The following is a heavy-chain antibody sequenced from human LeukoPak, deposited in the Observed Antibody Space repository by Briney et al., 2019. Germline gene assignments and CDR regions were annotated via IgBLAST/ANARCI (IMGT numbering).Heavy chain of an antibody. J-gene: IGHJ4*02. CDR3: AKEPYYDSSGYLDY. D-gene: IGHD3-22*01. CDR2: ISGDGGST. Sequence: GGSLRLSCAASGFTFDDYAMHWVRQAPGKGLEWVSLISGDGGSTYYADSVKGRFTISRDNGKNSLYLQMNSLRTEDTALYYCAKEPYYDSSGYLDYWGQGTLVTVSS. CDR1: GFTFDDYA. V-gene: IGHV3-43*02.